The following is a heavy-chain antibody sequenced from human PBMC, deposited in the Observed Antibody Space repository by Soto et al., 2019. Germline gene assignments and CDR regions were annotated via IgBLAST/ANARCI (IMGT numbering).Heavy chain of an antibody. Sequence: GGSLRLSCAASGFTFSSYAMSWVRQAPGKGLEWVSAISGSGGSTYYADSVKGRFTISRDNSKNTLYLQMNSLRAEDTAVYYCATGHTPGHYYYGMDVWGQGXTVTVSS. CDR2: ISGSGGST. CDR1: GFTFSSYA. D-gene: IGHD5-18*01. CDR3: ATGHTPGHYYYGMDV. J-gene: IGHJ6*02. V-gene: IGHV3-23*01.